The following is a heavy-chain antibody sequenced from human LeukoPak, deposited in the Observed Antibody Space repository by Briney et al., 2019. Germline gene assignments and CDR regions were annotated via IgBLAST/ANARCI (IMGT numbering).Heavy chain of an antibody. CDR3: ARGPYGFLELRGPSDY. CDR1: GFTFSSYS. J-gene: IGHJ4*02. Sequence: PGGSLRLSCAASGFTFSSYSMNWVRQAPGKGLEWVSSISSSSSYIYYADSVKGRFTISRDNAKNSLYLQMNGLRAEDTAVYYCARGPYGFLELRGPSDYWGQGTLVTVSS. D-gene: IGHD3-3*01. V-gene: IGHV3-21*01. CDR2: ISSSSSYI.